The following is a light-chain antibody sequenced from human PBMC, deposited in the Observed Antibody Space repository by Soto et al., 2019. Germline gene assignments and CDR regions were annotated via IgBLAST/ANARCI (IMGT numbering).Light chain of an antibody. CDR3: CSYAGSSIWV. CDR1: GSDVGNYNL. Sequence: QSALTQPASGSGSLGQSITISCSGSGSDVGNYNLVSWYQQQPGKAPKLILYEVNKGPSGVSNRFSGSKSGNTASLTISGLQPDDESHYYCCSYAGSSIWVFGGGTKVTVL. J-gene: IGLJ3*02. CDR2: EVN. V-gene: IGLV2-23*02.